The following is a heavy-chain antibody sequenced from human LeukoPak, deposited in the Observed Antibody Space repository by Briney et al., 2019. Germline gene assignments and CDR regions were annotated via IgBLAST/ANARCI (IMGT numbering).Heavy chain of an antibody. Sequence: TGGSLRLSCAASGFTFSNYLMSWVRQAPGKGLEWVANIKQGGSEKYYVDSVEGRFTISRDNAKNSLYLQMNSLRAEDTAVYFCARGKTTVTPGYFDYWGQGTLVTVSS. V-gene: IGHV3-7*01. D-gene: IGHD4-17*01. CDR3: ARGKTTVTPGYFDY. J-gene: IGHJ4*02. CDR1: GFTFSNYL. CDR2: IKQGGSEK.